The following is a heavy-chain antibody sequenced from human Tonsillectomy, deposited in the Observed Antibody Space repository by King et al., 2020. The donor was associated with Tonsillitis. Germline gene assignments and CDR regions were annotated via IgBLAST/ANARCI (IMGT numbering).Heavy chain of an antibody. Sequence: QLVQSGAEVKKPGSSVKVSCKASGDTFSNYAISWVRQAPGQGLEWMGVIIPMLDTTNYAQKLQGRVTITADESRRTAYLELSSLRSEDTGVYYCARVGEGGPSSYYGMDVWGQGTTVTVSS. CDR3: ARVGEGGPSSYYGMDV. V-gene: IGHV1-69*01. D-gene: IGHD3-16*01. J-gene: IGHJ6*02. CDR1: GDTFSNYA. CDR2: IIPMLDTT.